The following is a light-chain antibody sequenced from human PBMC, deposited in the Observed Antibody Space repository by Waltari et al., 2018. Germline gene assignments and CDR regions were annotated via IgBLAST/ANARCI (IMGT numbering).Light chain of an antibody. CDR1: ALPRKY. J-gene: IGLJ3*02. Sequence: SYQPTQPPSVSVFPGQTARITCPGAALPRKYSYWYQQKSGQAPVLVIYVDNKRPSGIPERFSGSSSGTVATLTISGAQLEDEADYYCYSTDSSGNERVFGGGTKLTVL. CDR3: YSTDSSGNERV. CDR2: VDN. V-gene: IGLV3-10*01.